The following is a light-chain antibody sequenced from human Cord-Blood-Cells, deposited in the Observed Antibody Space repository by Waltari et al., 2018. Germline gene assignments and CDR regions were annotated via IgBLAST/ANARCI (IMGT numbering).Light chain of an antibody. Sequence: DIQMTQSPSSLSASVGDRVTITCQASQDISNYLNWYQQKPGEAPKLLIYDASNLETGVPSRFGGSGSGTDFSFTISSLQPEDIATYYCQQYDNLPLTFGGATKVGIK. CDR2: DAS. V-gene: IGKV1-33*01. CDR3: QQYDNLPLT. CDR1: QDISNY. J-gene: IGKJ4*01.